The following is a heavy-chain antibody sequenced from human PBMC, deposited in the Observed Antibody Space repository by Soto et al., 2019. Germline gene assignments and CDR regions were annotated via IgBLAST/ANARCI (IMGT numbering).Heavy chain of an antibody. J-gene: IGHJ4*02. V-gene: IGHV1-69*13. Sequence: GASVKVSCKASGTTFSSCAISWVRQAPGQGLEWMGGIIPIFGTTNYPQKFQGRLTITADESTSTVYMELSSLTSEDTAVYYCVARRYCSGGSCPDYFDYWGQGTLVTVSS. D-gene: IGHD2-15*01. CDR2: IIPIFGTT. CDR3: VARRYCSGGSCPDYFDY. CDR1: GTTFSSCA.